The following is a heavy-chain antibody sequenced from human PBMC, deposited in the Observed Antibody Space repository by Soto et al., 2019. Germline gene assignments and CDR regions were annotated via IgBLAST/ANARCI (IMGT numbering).Heavy chain of an antibody. CDR3: ARSAYYDFWSGFRPPDYYYYGMDV. J-gene: IGHJ6*02. CDR1: GYSFTSYW. V-gene: IGHV5-51*01. D-gene: IGHD3-3*01. CDR2: IYPGDSDT. Sequence: PGESLKISCKGSGYSFTSYWIGWVRQMPGKGLEWMGIIYPGDSDTRYSPSFQGQVTISADKSISTAYLQWSSLEASDTAMYYCARSAYYDFWSGFRPPDYYYYGMDVWGQGTTVTVSS.